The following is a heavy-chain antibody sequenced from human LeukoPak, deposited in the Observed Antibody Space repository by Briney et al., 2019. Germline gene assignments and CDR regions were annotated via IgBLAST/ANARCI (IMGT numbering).Heavy chain of an antibody. V-gene: IGHV3-11*01. Sequence: GGSLRLSCAASGFTFSDYYMSWIRQAPGKGLEWVSYISSSGSTIYYADSVKGRFTISRDNAKNSLYLQMNSLRAEDTAVYYCAKDPPLITMVRGVIITPEAWGNWFDPWGQGTLVTVSS. CDR2: ISSSGSTI. J-gene: IGHJ5*02. CDR3: AKDPPLITMVRGVIITPEAWGNWFDP. D-gene: IGHD3-10*01. CDR1: GFTFSDYY.